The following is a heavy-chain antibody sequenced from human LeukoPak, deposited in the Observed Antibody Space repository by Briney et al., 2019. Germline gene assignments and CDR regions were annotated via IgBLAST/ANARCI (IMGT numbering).Heavy chain of an antibody. CDR1: GFTCITYV. CDR2: ILHNGDST. V-gene: IGHV3-23*01. Sequence: GSLRLSCAASGFTCITYVMSWVRQAPGKGLEWLSLILHNGDSTYYADSVKGRFTISRDNSKNTLYLQMNSLRAEDTAVYYCARLSSFAFDIWGQGTMVTVSS. D-gene: IGHD3-16*02. J-gene: IGHJ3*02. CDR3: ARLSSFAFDI.